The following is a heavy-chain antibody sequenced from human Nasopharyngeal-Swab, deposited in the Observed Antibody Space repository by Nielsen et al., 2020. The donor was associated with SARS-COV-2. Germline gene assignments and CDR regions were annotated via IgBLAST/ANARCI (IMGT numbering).Heavy chain of an antibody. D-gene: IGHD2-21*02. CDR2: IYYSGST. Sequence: SETLSLTCAVSGGSISSSYYWSWIRQPPGKGLEWIGYIYYSGSTNYNPSLKSRVTISVDTSKNQFSLKLSSVTAADTAVYYCARRVVVVTEDAFDIWDQGTMVTVSS. V-gene: IGHV4-59*08. J-gene: IGHJ3*02. CDR1: GGSISSSYY. CDR3: ARRVVVVTEDAFDI.